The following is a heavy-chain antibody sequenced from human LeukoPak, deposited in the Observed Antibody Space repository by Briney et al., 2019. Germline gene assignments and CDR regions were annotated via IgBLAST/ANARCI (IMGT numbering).Heavy chain of an antibody. CDR1: GYSLSSYG. CDR2: ISARNGNR. CDR3: ARDGDGHNYGLIDF. D-gene: IGHD5-24*01. J-gene: IGHJ4*02. V-gene: IGHV1-18*01. Sequence: ASVTVSCMPSGYSLSSYGFSWVRPAPGQGLEWMAWISARNGNRNFAQKFQDRVLLTTDTSTNTAYMELRSLKSDDTAVYYCARDGDGHNYGLIDFWGQGTLVSVSS.